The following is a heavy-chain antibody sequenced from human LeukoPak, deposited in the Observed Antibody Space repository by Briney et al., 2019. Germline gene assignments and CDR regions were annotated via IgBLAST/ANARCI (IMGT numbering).Heavy chain of an antibody. CDR2: ISYDGSNK. CDR1: GFTFSSYG. CDR3: AKNLMDV. Sequence: GRSLRLSCAASGFTFSSYGMHWVRQAPGKGLEWVAVISYDGSNKYYADSVKGGFTISRDNSKNTLYLQMNSLRAEDTAVYYCAKNLMDVWGQGTTVTVSS. J-gene: IGHJ6*02. V-gene: IGHV3-30*18.